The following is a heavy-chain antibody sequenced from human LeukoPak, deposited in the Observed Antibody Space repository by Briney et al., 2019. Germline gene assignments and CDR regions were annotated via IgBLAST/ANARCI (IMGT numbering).Heavy chain of an antibody. CDR1: GGSVSSTTYY. CDR3: ARYVVYGSGKYYFDY. D-gene: IGHD3-10*01. V-gene: IGHV4-39*01. Sequence: SETLSLTCTVSGGSVSSTTYYWSLIRQPPGKGLEWIASINYSGTTYYNPSLKSRVTISVDTSENQFSLRLSSVTAADPAVYYCARYVVYGSGKYYFDYWGQGTLVTVSS. J-gene: IGHJ4*02. CDR2: INYSGTT.